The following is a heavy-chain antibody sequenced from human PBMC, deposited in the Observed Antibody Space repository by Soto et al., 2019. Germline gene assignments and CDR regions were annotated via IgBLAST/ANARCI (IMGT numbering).Heavy chain of an antibody. V-gene: IGHV1-3*01. Sequence: GASVKVSCKASGYIFTGYTIHWVRHAPGQRLEWMGWINAGNGNTKYSQRFQDRVTLSRDTSATTAYMELSSLRSEDTAVYYCARVGGDYSNRDYYYYYYMDVWGKGTTVTVSS. D-gene: IGHD4-4*01. CDR3: ARVGGDYSNRDYYYYYYMDV. J-gene: IGHJ6*03. CDR1: GYIFTGYT. CDR2: INAGNGNT.